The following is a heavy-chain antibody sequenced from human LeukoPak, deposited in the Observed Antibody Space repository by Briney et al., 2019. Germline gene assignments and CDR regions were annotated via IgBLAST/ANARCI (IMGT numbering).Heavy chain of an antibody. CDR2: ISSSSSYI. CDR3: AREGIDYELTPSAHNDY. CDR1: GFTFSSYS. D-gene: IGHD3-16*01. V-gene: IGHV3-21*01. Sequence: GGSLRLSCAASGFTFSSYSMNWVRQAPGKGLEWVSSISSSSSYIYYADSVKGRFTISRDNAKNSLYLQMNSLRAEDTAVYYCAREGIDYELTPSAHNDYWGQGTLATVSS. J-gene: IGHJ4*02.